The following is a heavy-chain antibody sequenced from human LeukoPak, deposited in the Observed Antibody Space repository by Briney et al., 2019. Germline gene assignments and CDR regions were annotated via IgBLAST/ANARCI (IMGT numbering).Heavy chain of an antibody. V-gene: IGHV3-48*03. D-gene: IGHD2/OR15-2a*01. Sequence: PGGSLRLSCAASGFTFRYYAMNWVRQAPGKGLEWVSYISSSGSTIYYADSVKGRFTISRDNAKNSLYLQMNSLRAEDTAVYYCARKRTTAFDYWGQGTLVTVSS. CDR1: GFTFRYYA. CDR2: ISSSGSTI. CDR3: ARKRTTAFDY. J-gene: IGHJ4*02.